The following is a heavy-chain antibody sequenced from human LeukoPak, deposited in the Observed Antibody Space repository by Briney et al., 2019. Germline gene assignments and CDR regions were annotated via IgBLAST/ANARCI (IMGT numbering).Heavy chain of an antibody. D-gene: IGHD4-17*01. CDR2: VGGTDGRT. CDR1: GFTFSTYN. Sequence: GGSLRLSCAASGFTFSTYNMNWVRQAPGKGLEWVSAVGGTDGRTYYAAFVKGRFTISRDNAKNSLYLQMNSLRAEDAAVYYCARAISDYDASDIWGQGTMVTVSS. V-gene: IGHV3-21*01. J-gene: IGHJ3*02. CDR3: ARAISDYDASDI.